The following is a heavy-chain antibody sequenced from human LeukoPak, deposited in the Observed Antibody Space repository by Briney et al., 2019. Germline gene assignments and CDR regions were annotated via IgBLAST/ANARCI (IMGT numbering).Heavy chain of an antibody. CDR1: GVTFTRYS. CDR2: ISTSSGYI. V-gene: IGHV3-21*01. CDR3: ASSDYVWGKPFYFDY. D-gene: IGHD3-16*01. J-gene: IGHJ4*02. Sequence: PEGSLRLSCAASGVTFTRYSLSWVRQAPGKGLHWVSSISTSSGYIYYADSVMGRFTISRDNAKNSLYLQMNSLRPEDTAVYYCASSDYVWGKPFYFDYWGQGTLVNVSS.